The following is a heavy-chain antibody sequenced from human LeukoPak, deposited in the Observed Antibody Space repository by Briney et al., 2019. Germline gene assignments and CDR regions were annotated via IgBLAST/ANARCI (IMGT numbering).Heavy chain of an antibody. J-gene: IGHJ3*02. CDR3: ARGVEIDPLQDAFDI. D-gene: IGHD3-22*01. Sequence: GGSLRLSCAASGFTFSSYGMHWVRQAPGKGLEWVAFIRYDGSNKYYADSVKGRFTISRDNSKNTLYLQMNSLRAEDTAVYYCARGVEIDPLQDAFDIWGQGTMVTVSS. CDR1: GFTFSSYG. V-gene: IGHV3-30*02. CDR2: IRYDGSNK.